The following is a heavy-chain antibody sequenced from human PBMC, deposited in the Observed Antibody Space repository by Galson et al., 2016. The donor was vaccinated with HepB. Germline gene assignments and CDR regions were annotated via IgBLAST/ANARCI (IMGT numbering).Heavy chain of an antibody. V-gene: IGHV3-23*01. CDR3: VKAFRGEIWYV. CDR1: GFTFENYA. D-gene: IGHD3-16*01. J-gene: IGHJ6*02. CDR2: ISGGGDTT. Sequence: SLRLSCAASGFTFENYAMNWVRQAPGKGLEWVSGISGGGDTTYYADPVKGRFTISRDNSKDTLFLQMNSLTAEDTALYHCVKAFRGEIWYVWGQGTTVTVSS.